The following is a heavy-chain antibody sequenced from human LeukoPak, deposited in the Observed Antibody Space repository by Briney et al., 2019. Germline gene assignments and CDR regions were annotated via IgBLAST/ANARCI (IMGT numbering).Heavy chain of an antibody. V-gene: IGHV3-48*04. Sequence: PGGSLRLSCATSGFTFSTYNMNWVRQAPGKGLEWVSYISFSSSTIYCADSVKGRFTISRDNAKNSLSLQMNSLRAEDTAVYYCARAGDLLFDYWGQGTLVTVSS. CDR3: ARAGDLLFDY. CDR2: ISFSSSTI. D-gene: IGHD2-21*01. CDR1: GFTFSTYN. J-gene: IGHJ4*02.